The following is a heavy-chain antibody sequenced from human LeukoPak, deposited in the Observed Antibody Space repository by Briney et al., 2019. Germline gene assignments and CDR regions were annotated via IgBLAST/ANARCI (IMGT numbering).Heavy chain of an antibody. CDR2: IHFSGST. V-gene: IGHV4-59*01. Sequence: SETLSLTCTVSDASISGYYWSWIRQPPGKGLEWIGSIHFSGSTNYNPSLRSRVTISVDTSKNQLSLKLSSVTAADTAVYYCARDLGGIYFDYWGQGTLVTVSS. D-gene: IGHD1-26*01. CDR3: ARDLGGIYFDY. J-gene: IGHJ4*02. CDR1: DASISGYY.